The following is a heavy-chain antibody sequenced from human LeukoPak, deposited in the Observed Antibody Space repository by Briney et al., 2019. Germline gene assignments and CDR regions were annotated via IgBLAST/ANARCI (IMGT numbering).Heavy chain of an antibody. CDR3: ARGLAAGSGEAFDY. Sequence: GRSLRLSCAASGFTFSSYGMHWVRQAPGKGLEWVAVIWYDGSNKYYADSVKGRFTISRDNSKNTLYLQMNSLRAEDTAVYYCARGLAAGSGEAFDYWGQGTLVTVSS. CDR2: IWYDGSNK. V-gene: IGHV3-33*01. CDR1: GFTFSSYG. D-gene: IGHD6-13*01. J-gene: IGHJ4*02.